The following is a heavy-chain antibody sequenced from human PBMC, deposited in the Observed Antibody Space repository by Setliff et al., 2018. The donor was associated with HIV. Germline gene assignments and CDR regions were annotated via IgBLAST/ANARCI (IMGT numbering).Heavy chain of an antibody. Sequence: SETLSLTCAVYGGSFSGYYWSWIRQPPGKGLEWIGEINHSGSTNYNPSLKSRVTISVGTSKNQFSLKLSSVTAADTAVYYCARDPYYDSSGYYSSAFDIWGQGTMVTVSS. J-gene: IGHJ3*02. CDR1: GGSFSGYY. CDR2: INHSGST. V-gene: IGHV4-34*01. D-gene: IGHD3-22*01. CDR3: ARDPYYDSSGYYSSAFDI.